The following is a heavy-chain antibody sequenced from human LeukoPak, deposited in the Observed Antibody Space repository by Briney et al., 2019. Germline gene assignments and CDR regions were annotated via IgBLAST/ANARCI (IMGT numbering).Heavy chain of an antibody. J-gene: IGHJ6*02. Sequence: GGSLRLSCAAPGFTFSSYGMHWVRQAPGKGLEWVAVIWYDGSNKYYADSVKGRFTISRDNSKNTLYLQMNSLRAEDTAVYYCARRLAPRSYGMDVWGQGTTVTVSS. V-gene: IGHV3-33*01. CDR2: IWYDGSNK. D-gene: IGHD3-3*02. CDR3: ARRLAPRSYGMDV. CDR1: GFTFSSYG.